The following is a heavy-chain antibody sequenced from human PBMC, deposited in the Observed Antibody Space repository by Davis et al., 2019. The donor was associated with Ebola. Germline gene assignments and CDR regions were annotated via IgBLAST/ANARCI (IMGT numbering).Heavy chain of an antibody. CDR1: GFTFSSYS. CDR3: ARAMLGYCSNTSCYTLYYYYYMDV. V-gene: IGHV3-48*04. J-gene: IGHJ6*03. Sequence: PGGSLRLSCAASGFTFSSYSMNWVRQAPGKGLEWVSYISSSSSTIYYADSVKGRFTISRDNAKNSLYLQMNSLRAEDTAVYYCARAMLGYCSNTSCYTLYYYYYMDVWGKGTTVTVSS. D-gene: IGHD2-2*02. CDR2: ISSSSSTI.